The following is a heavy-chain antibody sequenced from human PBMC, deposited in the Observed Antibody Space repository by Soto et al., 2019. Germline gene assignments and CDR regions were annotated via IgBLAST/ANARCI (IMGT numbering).Heavy chain of an antibody. CDR2: INEIGTYR. V-gene: IGHV3-74*03. J-gene: IGHJ4*02. CDR3: ARTPLAASGY. Sequence: RSGGSLRLSCAASGFAFRNYWMHWVRQVPGKGLVWVSRINEIGTYRTYADFAKGRFTISRDNTKNTVYLQMNSLRAEDTAVYYCARTPLAASGYWGQGTLVTVSS. D-gene: IGHD6-13*01. CDR1: GFAFRNYW.